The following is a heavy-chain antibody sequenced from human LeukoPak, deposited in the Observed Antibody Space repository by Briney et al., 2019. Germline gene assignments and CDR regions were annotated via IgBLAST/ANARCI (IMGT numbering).Heavy chain of an antibody. CDR2: IGGSDDRT. V-gene: IGHV3-23*01. Sequence: GGSLRLSCAASGFTFSQNAMSWVRQAPGKALEWVSAIGGSDDRTDYADSVKGRFTISRDISKNTLYLQMNSLRAEDTAVYFCAKDLFRWAFDYWGQGTLVTVSS. CDR3: AKDLFRWAFDY. D-gene: IGHD4-23*01. J-gene: IGHJ4*02. CDR1: GFTFSQNA.